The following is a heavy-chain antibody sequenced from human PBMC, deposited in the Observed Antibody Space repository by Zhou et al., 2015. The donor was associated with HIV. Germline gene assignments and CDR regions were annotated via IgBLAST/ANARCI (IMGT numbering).Heavy chain of an antibody. J-gene: IGHJ4*02. D-gene: IGHD4-23*01. Sequence: QVQLVQSGAEVKKPGASVKVSCKASGYTFTSYYMHWVRQAPGQGLEWMGIINPSGGSTSYAQKFQGRVTMTRDTSTSTVYMELSSLRSEDTAVYYCARGGHTVVTPYYFDYWGQGTLVTVSS. CDR1: GYTFTSYY. CDR2: INPSGGST. V-gene: IGHV1-46*01. CDR3: ARGGHTVVTPYYFDY.